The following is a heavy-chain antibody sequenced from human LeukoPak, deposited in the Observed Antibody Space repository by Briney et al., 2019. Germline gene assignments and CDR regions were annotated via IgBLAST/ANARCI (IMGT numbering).Heavy chain of an antibody. Sequence: PGGSLRLSCAASGFTFSSYWMSWVRQAPGKGLEWVANINRDASTMHYVDSVKGRFTISRDNAKNSLSLQMNSLRAEDTALYYCARDNGGSLDYWGQGTLVTVSS. V-gene: IGHV3-7*01. D-gene: IGHD1-26*01. CDR3: ARDNGGSLDY. CDR2: INRDASTM. J-gene: IGHJ4*02. CDR1: GFTFSSYW.